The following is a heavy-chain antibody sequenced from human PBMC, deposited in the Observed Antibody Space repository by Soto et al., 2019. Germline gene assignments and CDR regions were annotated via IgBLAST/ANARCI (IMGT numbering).Heavy chain of an antibody. CDR3: ARHPWTVGDYYYYGMDV. V-gene: IGHV4-30-4*01. D-gene: IGHD4-17*01. J-gene: IGHJ6*02. CDR2: IYYSGST. Sequence: SETLSLTCTVSGGSISSGDYYWSWIRQPPGKGLEWIGYIYYSGSTYYNPSLKSRVTISVDTSKNQFSLKLSSVTAADTAVYYCARHPWTVGDYYYYGMDVWGQGTTVTVSS. CDR1: GGSISSGDYY.